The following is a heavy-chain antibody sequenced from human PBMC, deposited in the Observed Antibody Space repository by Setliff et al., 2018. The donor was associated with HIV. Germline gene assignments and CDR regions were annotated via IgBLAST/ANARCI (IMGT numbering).Heavy chain of an antibody. CDR1: GYTFTSND. J-gene: IGHJ6*03. V-gene: IGHV1-8*01. CDR3: ARGAWYSSGGYSSHYMDV. CDR2: MNPNSGNT. D-gene: IGHD6-19*01. Sequence: GASVKVSCKASGYTFTSNDINWVRQATGQGLEWMGWMNPNSGNTGYAQKFQGRVTMTRDTSISTAYMELSSLRSDDTAVYYCARGAWYSSGGYSSHYMDVWGKGTTVTVSS.